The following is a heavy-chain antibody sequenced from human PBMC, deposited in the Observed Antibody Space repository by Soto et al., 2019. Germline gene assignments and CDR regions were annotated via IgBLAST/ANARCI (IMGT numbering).Heavy chain of an antibody. CDR1: GGSISSGDDF. V-gene: IGHV4-30-4*01. CDR2: IYYSGST. Sequence: QVQLQESGPGLVKPSQTLSLTCTVSGGSISSGDDFWTWIRQPPGKGLEWIGYIYYSGSTYYNPSPKRRPTMSLDTSRNQFSPTLSSLTAAATAVYYCASSRAKWEEYYYDGVDVWGPGTAVTVPS. D-gene: IGHD1-26*01. CDR3: ASSRAKWEEYYYDGVDV. J-gene: IGHJ6*02.